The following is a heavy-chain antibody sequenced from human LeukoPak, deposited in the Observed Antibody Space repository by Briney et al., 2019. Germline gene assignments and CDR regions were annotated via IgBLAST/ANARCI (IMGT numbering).Heavy chain of an antibody. CDR2: ISSSGSTI. CDR3: ARVMEQRLVSWFDP. J-gene: IGHJ5*02. D-gene: IGHD6-13*01. Sequence: PGGSLRLSCAASGFTFSDYYMSWIRQAPGKGLEWVSYISSSGSTIYYADSVKGRFTICRDNAKNSLYLQMNSLRAEDTAVYYCARVMEQRLVSWFDPWGQGTLVTVSS. V-gene: IGHV3-11*01. CDR1: GFTFSDYY.